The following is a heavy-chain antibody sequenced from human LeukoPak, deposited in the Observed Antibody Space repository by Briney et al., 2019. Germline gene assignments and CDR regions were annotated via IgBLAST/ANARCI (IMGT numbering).Heavy chain of an antibody. J-gene: IGHJ4*02. D-gene: IGHD3-10*01. CDR1: GYTFTSYY. CDR3: ARGRYYYGSGSYNYFFDY. CDR2: IIPIFGTA. Sequence: SVKVSCTASGYTFTSYYMHWVRQAPGQGLEWMGGIIPIFGTANYAQKFQGRVTITADESTSTAYMELSSLRSEDTAVYYCARGRYYYGSGSYNYFFDYWGQGTLVTVSS. V-gene: IGHV1-69*13.